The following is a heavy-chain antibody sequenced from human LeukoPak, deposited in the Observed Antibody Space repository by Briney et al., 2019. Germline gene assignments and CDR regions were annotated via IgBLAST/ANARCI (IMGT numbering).Heavy chain of an antibody. V-gene: IGHV1-46*01. D-gene: IGHD1-14*01. Sequence: ASVKLSCSAAGSTFTSYYMHWVRQAPGQGLGWVGIINPSSGRTSYAQKYPGRVTMTRDISTSTDYMELNNLRSDDRAVYYCARVVSHSYYFYYWGQGTLVTVSS. CDR3: ARVVSHSYYFYY. CDR1: GSTFTSYY. J-gene: IGHJ4*02. CDR2: INPSSGRT.